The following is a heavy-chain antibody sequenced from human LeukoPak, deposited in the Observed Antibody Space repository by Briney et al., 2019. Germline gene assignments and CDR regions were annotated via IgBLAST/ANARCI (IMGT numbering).Heavy chain of an antibody. CDR3: ARQFYYYGSGGDDMDV. CDR1: GYSFTSYW. Sequence: PGESLKISCKGSGYSFTSYWIGWVRQMPGKGLEWMGIIYPGDSDTRYSPSFQGQVTISADKSISTAYLQWSSLKASDTAMYYCARQFYYYGSGGDDMDVWGQGTTVTVSS. V-gene: IGHV5-51*01. J-gene: IGHJ6*02. D-gene: IGHD3-10*01. CDR2: IYPGDSDT.